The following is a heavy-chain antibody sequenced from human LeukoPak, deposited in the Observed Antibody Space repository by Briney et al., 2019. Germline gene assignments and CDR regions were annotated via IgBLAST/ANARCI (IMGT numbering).Heavy chain of an antibody. Sequence: GGSLRLSCAGSGFPFSSHGMNWVRQAPGKGLEWVSYISASGQTIYYADSVRGRFTISRDNSKNTLYLQMNSLRAEDTAVYYCARALRIYYYFDYWGQGTLVTVSS. J-gene: IGHJ4*02. D-gene: IGHD1-26*01. CDR2: ISASGQTI. CDR1: GFPFSSHG. CDR3: ARALRIYYYFDY. V-gene: IGHV3-48*01.